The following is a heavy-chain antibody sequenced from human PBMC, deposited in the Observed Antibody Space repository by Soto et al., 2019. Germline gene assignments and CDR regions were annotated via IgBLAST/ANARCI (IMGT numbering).Heavy chain of an antibody. J-gene: IGHJ4*01. Sequence: GGSLRLSCAAYGISFGYYWMSWVRQAKGKGQERVATIKFDASQKKNVDSVKGRLTMYRENAKNSLFLQMDSLRAEDTAVYYCAIDSGYGSESSVNHYLDYWGHGALVTVSS. CDR2: IKFDASQK. CDR3: AIDSGYGSESSVNHYLDY. CDR1: GISFGYYW. V-gene: IGHV3-7*01. D-gene: IGHD3-10*01.